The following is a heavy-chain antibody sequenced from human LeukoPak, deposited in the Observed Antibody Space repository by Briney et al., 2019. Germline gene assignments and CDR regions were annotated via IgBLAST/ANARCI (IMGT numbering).Heavy chain of an antibody. V-gene: IGHV3-74*01. CDR3: ARDPSVMGGPIWFDP. Sequence: PGGSLRLSCAASGFTFSSYWMHWVRQAPGKGLVWVSRINSDGSSTSYADSVKGRFTISRDNAKNSLYLQMNSLRAEDTAVYYCARDPSVMGGPIWFDPWGQGTLVTVSS. D-gene: IGHD3-16*01. CDR2: INSDGSST. CDR1: GFTFSSYW. J-gene: IGHJ5*02.